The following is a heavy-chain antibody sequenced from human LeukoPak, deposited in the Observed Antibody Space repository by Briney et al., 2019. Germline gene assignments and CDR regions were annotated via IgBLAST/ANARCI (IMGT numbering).Heavy chain of an antibody. CDR2: IIPIFGTA. CDR1: GGTFSSYA. CDR3: ARPTGYCSGGSCYEPYYYYGMDV. V-gene: IGHV1-69*13. D-gene: IGHD2-15*01. J-gene: IGHJ6*04. Sequence: GASVKVSFKASGGTFSSYAISWVRQAPGQGLEWMGGIIPIFGTANYAQKFQGRVTITADESTSTAYMELSSLRSEDTAVYYCARPTGYCSGGSCYEPYYYYGMDVWGKGTTVTVSS.